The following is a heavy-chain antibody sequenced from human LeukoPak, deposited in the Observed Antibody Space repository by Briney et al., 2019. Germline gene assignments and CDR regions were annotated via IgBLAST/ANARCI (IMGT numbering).Heavy chain of an antibody. Sequence: GESLKISCKGSGYSFTSYWIGWVRQMPGKGLEWMGIIYPGDSDTRYSPSFQGQVTISADKSISTAYLQWSSLKASDTAMYYCARLSFRGAARPSPVIWYFDLWGRGTLVTVSS. CDR2: IYPGDSDT. D-gene: IGHD6-6*01. CDR3: ARLSFRGAARPSPVIWYFDL. V-gene: IGHV5-51*01. CDR1: GYSFTSYW. J-gene: IGHJ2*01.